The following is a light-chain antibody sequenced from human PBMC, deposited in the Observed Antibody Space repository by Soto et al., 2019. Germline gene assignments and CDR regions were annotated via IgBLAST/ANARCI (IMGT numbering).Light chain of an antibody. V-gene: IGKV3-15*01. J-gene: IGKJ1*01. CDR2: AAS. Sequence: EIVMTQSPATLSVSPGERATLSCSASQSVAGKLAWYQQKPGQAPRLLIYAASTRATGTPTRFSGSGSGTEFTLTISSLQSEDFALYYCQQFSKWPRTFGQGTKVDIK. CDR1: QSVAGK. CDR3: QQFSKWPRT.